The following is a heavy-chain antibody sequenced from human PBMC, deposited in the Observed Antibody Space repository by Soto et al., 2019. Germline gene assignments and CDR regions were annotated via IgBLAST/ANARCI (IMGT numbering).Heavy chain of an antibody. CDR1: GGSINSYY. D-gene: IGHD4-17*01. V-gene: IGHV4-4*07. J-gene: IGHJ4*02. CDR3: AGGPGGFGDFSLDY. CDR2: IYSGGST. Sequence: QVQLQESGPGLVKPSETLSLTCTVSGGSINSYYWSWIRQPAGKGLEWIGRIYSGGSTNYNPSLKSRLTVSVDTSKNQFSLKLTTVTAADTAVYYCAGGPGGFGDFSLDYWGQGTLVTVSS.